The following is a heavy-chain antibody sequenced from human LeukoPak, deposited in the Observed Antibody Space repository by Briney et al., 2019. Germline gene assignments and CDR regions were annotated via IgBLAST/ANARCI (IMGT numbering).Heavy chain of an antibody. D-gene: IGHD1-26*01. Sequence: SETLSLTCAVSGGSISSGGYSWSWIRQPPGKGLEWIGYIYHSGSTYYNPSLKSRVTISVDTSKNQFSLKLSSVTAADTAVYYCARESGSYFLVYWFDPWGQGTLVTVSS. CDR1: GGSISSGGYS. CDR2: IYHSGST. V-gene: IGHV4-30-2*01. CDR3: ARESGSYFLVYWFDP. J-gene: IGHJ5*02.